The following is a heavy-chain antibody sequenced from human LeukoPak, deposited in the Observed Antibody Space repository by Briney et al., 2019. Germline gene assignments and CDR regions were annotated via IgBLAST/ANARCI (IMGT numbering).Heavy chain of an antibody. D-gene: IGHD3-10*01. CDR2: IYYSGST. CDR3: ARAPPDYYGSGSYYNISGY. J-gene: IGHJ4*02. CDR1: GGSISSSSYY. Sequence: LETLSLTCTVSGGSISSSSYYWGWIRQPPGKGLEWIGSIYYSGSTYYNPSLKSRVTISVDTSKNQFSLKLSSVTAADTAVYYCARAPPDYYGSGSYYNISGYWGQGTLVTVSS. V-gene: IGHV4-39*01.